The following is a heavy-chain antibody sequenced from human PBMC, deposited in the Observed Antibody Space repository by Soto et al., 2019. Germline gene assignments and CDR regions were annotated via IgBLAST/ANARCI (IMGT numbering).Heavy chain of an antibody. D-gene: IGHD3-3*01. J-gene: IGHJ6*03. V-gene: IGHV1-3*01. CDR1: GYTFTSYA. CDR2: INAGNGNT. Sequence: ASVKVSCKASGYTFTSYAMHWVRQAPGQRLEWMGWINAGNGNTKYSQKFQGRVTITRDTSASTAYMELSSLRSEDTAVYYCARELRFLEWSTNYYMAVWGKGTTVTVSS. CDR3: ARELRFLEWSTNYYMAV.